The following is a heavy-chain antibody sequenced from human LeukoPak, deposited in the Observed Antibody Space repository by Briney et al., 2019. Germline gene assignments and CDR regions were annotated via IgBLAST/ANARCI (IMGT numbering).Heavy chain of an antibody. J-gene: IGHJ6*02. CDR1: GGSISSSSYY. D-gene: IGHD5-18*01. Sequence: PSETLSLTCTVSGGSISSSSYYWGWIRQPPGKGLEWIGSIYYSGSTYYNPSLKSRVTISVDTSKNQFSLKLSSVTAADTAVYYCARDNGYSYGYLGSSYYYYGMDVWGQGTTVTVSS. CDR2: IYYSGST. CDR3: ARDNGYSYGYLGSSYYYYGMDV. V-gene: IGHV4-39*07.